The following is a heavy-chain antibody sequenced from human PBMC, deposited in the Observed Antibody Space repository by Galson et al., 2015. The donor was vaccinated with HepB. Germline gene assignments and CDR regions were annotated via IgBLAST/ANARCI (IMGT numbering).Heavy chain of an antibody. Sequence: SLRLSCAASGFTVSSNYMSWVRQAPGKGLEWVSVIYSGGSTYYADSVKGRFTISRDNSKNTLYLQMNSLRAEDTAVYYCARDSVGSSGWYGGAFDIWGQGTMVTVSS. V-gene: IGHV3-53*01. CDR1: GFTVSSNY. J-gene: IGHJ3*02. D-gene: IGHD6-19*01. CDR2: IYSGGST. CDR3: ARDSVGSSGWYGGAFDI.